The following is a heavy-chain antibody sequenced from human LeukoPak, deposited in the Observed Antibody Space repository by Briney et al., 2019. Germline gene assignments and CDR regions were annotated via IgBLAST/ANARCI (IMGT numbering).Heavy chain of an antibody. J-gene: IGHJ5*01. CDR1: GFIVSDNY. D-gene: IGHD5-12*01. CDR2: IYGGNST. V-gene: IGHV3-66*01. Sequence: GGSLRLSCAASGFIVSDNYMSWVRQAPGKGLEWLSVIYGGNSTYYAVSVKGRFTISRDTSKNTLYLQMNSLTVEDTAVYYCAKGGYSGHEFDFWGQGALVTVSS. CDR3: AKGGYSGHEFDF.